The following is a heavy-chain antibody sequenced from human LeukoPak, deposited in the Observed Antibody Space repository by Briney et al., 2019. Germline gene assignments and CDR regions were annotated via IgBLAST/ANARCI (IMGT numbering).Heavy chain of an antibody. CDR3: ARDFYSASSFDY. CDR2: IYYSGNT. V-gene: IGHV4-59*01. D-gene: IGHD2-21*01. CDR1: GASMSSYF. J-gene: IGHJ4*02. Sequence: SETLSLTCTVSGASMSSYFWNWIRQPPGKGLEWIGYIYYSGNTDYNPSLKSRVSISVDTSKRQFSLNLSSVTAADTAVYYCARDFYSASSFDYWGQGTLVTVSS.